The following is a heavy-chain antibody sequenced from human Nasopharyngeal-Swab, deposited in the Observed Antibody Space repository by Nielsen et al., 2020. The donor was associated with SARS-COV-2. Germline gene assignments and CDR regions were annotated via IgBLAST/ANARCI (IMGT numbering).Heavy chain of an antibody. CDR1: GFTFNNYY. Sequence: GESLKISCAASGFTFNNYYFNWVRQAPGKGLEWVSSISSSSSYIYYADSVKGRFTISRDNAKHSLYLQMNSLRAEDTAVYYCARDGLDYDFWSAYFMDVWGQGTTVTVSS. CDR3: ARDGLDYDFWSAYFMDV. J-gene: IGHJ6*02. V-gene: IGHV3-21*01. D-gene: IGHD3-3*01. CDR2: ISSSSSYI.